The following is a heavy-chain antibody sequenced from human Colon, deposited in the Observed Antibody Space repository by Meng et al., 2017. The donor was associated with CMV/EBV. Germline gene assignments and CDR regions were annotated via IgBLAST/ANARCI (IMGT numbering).Heavy chain of an antibody. Sequence: LQESGPGLVNPSETLSLTCTVSGVSFSHYYWSWIRQPAGKGPEWIGRIYIRGGTNYNPSLKSRVTMSVDTSKNQFSLKLSSVTAADTAVYYCAVQPCYDGYCYFDYWGQGTLVTVSS. J-gene: IGHJ4*02. V-gene: IGHV4-4*07. CDR1: GVSFSHYY. D-gene: IGHD5-18*01. CDR2: IYIRGGT. CDR3: AVQPCYDGYCYFDY.